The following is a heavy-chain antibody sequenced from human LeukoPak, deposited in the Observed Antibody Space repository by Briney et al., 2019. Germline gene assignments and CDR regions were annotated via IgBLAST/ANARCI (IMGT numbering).Heavy chain of an antibody. Sequence: GGSLRLSCAASGFTFSNYAMNWVRQAPGKGLEWVSSISAAGGDSYYADSVKGRFTISRDNSKNTLFLQMSSLRAEDTAKYYYARGTAYCSGGTCFYYYYGLDVWGQGTTVTVSS. CDR3: ARGTAYCSGGTCFYYYYGLDV. V-gene: IGHV3-23*01. J-gene: IGHJ6*02. CDR1: GFTFSNYA. CDR2: ISAAGGDS. D-gene: IGHD2-15*01.